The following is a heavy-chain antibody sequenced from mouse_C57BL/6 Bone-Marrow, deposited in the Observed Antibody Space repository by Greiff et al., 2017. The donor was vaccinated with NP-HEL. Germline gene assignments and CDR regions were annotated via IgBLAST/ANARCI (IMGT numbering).Heavy chain of an antibody. CDR3: ARLGDYDSDY. V-gene: IGHV1-81*01. D-gene: IGHD2-4*01. Sequence: QVHVKQSGAELARPGASVKLSCKASGYTFTSYGISWVKQRTGQGLEWIGEIYPRSGNTYYNEKFKGKATLTADKSSSTAYMELRSLTSEDSAVYFCARLGDYDSDYWGQGTTLTVSS. CDR2: IYPRSGNT. CDR1: GYTFTSYG. J-gene: IGHJ2*01.